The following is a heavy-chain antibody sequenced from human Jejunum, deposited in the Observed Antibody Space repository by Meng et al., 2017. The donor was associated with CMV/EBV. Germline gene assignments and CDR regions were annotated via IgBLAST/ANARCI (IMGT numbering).Heavy chain of an antibody. D-gene: IGHD6-19*01. CDR3: ARQVAGTRGYYYYYYGMDV. CDR2: IKQDGSEK. J-gene: IGHJ6*02. Sequence: SYWLSWVRQAPGKGLEWVANIKQDGSEKYYVDSVKGRFTISRDNAKNSLYLQMNSLRAEDTAVYYCARQVAGTRGYYYYYYGMDVWGQGTTVTVSS. CDR1: SYW. V-gene: IGHV3-7*01.